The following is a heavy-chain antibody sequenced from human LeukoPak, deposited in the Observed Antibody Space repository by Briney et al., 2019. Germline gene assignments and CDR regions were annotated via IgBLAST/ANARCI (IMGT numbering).Heavy chain of an antibody. CDR1: GGSISSYY. J-gene: IGHJ5*02. CDR2: IYYSGST. Sequence: SETLSLTCTVSGGSISSYYWSWIRQPPGKGLEWIGYIYYSGSTNYNPSLKSRVTISVDTSKNQFSLKLSSVTAADTAVYYCARGYDYVWGAGERDWFDPWGQGTLVTVSS. V-gene: IGHV4-59*12. D-gene: IGHD3-16*01. CDR3: ARGYDYVWGAGERDWFDP.